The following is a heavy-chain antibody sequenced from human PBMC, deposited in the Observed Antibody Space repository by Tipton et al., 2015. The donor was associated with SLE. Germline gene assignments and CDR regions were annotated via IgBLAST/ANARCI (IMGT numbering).Heavy chain of an antibody. J-gene: IGHJ4*02. V-gene: IGHV4-4*07. CDR1: GGSISSYY. CDR3: VVCSPASCAYFDY. Sequence: TLSLTCTVSGGSISSYYWGWIRQPAGKGLEWIGRIYTGGNTKYNPSLESRVTLSVDASKDQFFLKLSSVTAADTAVYYCVVCSPASCAYFDYWGQGRLVTVSS. D-gene: IGHD2-2*01. CDR2: IYTGGNT.